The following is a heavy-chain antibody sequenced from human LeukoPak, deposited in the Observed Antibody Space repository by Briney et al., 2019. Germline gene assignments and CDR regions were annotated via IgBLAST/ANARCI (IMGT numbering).Heavy chain of an antibody. D-gene: IGHD3-9*01. V-gene: IGHV1-46*01. CDR3: ARDGELRYFDWFEDISGNAYHYFDY. J-gene: IGHJ4*02. Sequence: GASVKVSCKASVYTFTSYYMHWVRQAPGQGLEWMGISNPSGGSTSYAQKFQGRVTMTRDTSTSTVYMELSSLRSEDTAVYYCARDGELRYFDWFEDISGNAYHYFDYWGQGTLVTVSS. CDR1: VYTFTSYY. CDR2: SNPSGGST.